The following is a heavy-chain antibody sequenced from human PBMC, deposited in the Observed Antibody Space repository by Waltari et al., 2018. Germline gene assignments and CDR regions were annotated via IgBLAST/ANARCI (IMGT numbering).Heavy chain of an antibody. CDR2: IIPIFGTA. J-gene: IGHJ4*02. Sequence: QVQLVQSGAEVKKPGSSVKVSCKASGGTFSSYAISWVRQAPGQGLEWMGGIIPIFGTANYAQKFQGRVTITTDEATSTAYMELSSLRSEDTAVYYCARDSTIFGVADTRYYFDYWGQGTLVTVSS. D-gene: IGHD3-3*01. V-gene: IGHV1-69*05. CDR3: ARDSTIFGVADTRYYFDY. CDR1: GGTFSSYA.